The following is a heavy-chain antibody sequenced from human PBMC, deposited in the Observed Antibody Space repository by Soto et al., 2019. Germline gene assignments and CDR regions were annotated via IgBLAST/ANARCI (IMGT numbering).Heavy chain of an antibody. CDR1: GGSISGHS. J-gene: IGHJ4*02. CDR3: VRGRSYSVYDF. V-gene: IGHV4-4*07. D-gene: IGHD5-12*01. CDR2: IYPSGST. Sequence: PSDTLSLTCTVSGGSISGHSWIWIRQPAGKGLEWIGHIYPSGSTSYNPSLRSRVTMSLDTSSNQIFLNLTSVTAADTAVFYCVRGRSYSVYDFWGPGTLVTVSS.